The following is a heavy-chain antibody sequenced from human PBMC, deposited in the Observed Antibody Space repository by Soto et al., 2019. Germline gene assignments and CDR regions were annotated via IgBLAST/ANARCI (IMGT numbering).Heavy chain of an antibody. CDR3: GRALSGVFSPLDP. J-gene: IGHJ5*02. D-gene: IGHD3-3*01. V-gene: IGHV3-48*02. CDR1: GFTFSNYT. CDR2: ISSSSRTI. Sequence: GGSLRLSCAASGFTFSNYTMEWVRQAPGKELELISYISSSSRTIYHADSVKGRFTISRDNAKNSLFLQMNSLRDEDTAVYYCGRALSGVFSPLDPWGRGTLVTVSS.